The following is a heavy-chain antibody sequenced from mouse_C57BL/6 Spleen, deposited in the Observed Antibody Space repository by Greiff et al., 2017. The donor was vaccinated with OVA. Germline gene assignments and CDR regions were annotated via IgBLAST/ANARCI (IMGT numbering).Heavy chain of an antibody. CDR2: IDPEDGDT. Sequence: VQLQQSGAELVRPGASVKLSCTASGFNIKDYYMHWVKQRPEQGLEWIGRIDPEDGDTEYAPKFQGKATMAADTSSNTAYLQLSSLTSEDTAVYYFTTRGYYYEGAPMDYWGQGPSATVSP. CDR1: GFNIKDYY. CDR3: TTRGYYYEGAPMDY. J-gene: IGHJ4*01. V-gene: IGHV14-1*01. D-gene: IGHD2-4*01.